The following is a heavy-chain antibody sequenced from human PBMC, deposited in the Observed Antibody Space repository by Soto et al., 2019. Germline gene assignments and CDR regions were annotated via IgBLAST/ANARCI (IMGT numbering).Heavy chain of an antibody. V-gene: IGHV3-23*01. Sequence: EVQLLESGGGVVQPGGSLRLSCVASGFNFKKLAMAWVRQAAGEGLEWVSGISCCGGSASYADSVKGRFSIARDDSKNTVSLQLNSLRVVDTAQYYCAKADGQQWLIPHLDNWGQGTLVTVS. D-gene: IGHD6-19*01. J-gene: IGHJ4*02. CDR1: GFNFKKLA. CDR2: ISCCGGSA. CDR3: AKADGQQWLIPHLDN.